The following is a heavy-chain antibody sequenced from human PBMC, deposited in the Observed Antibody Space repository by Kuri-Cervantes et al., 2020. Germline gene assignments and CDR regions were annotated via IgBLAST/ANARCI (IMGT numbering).Heavy chain of an antibody. Sequence: SLKISCAASGFTFDDYAMHWVRQAPGKGLEWVSGISWNSGSIGYADSVKGRFTISRDNSKNTLYLQMNSLRAGDTAVYYCARGIPAGWRNSHVSWFDPWGQGTLVTVSS. J-gene: IGHJ5*02. D-gene: IGHD4-23*01. CDR2: ISWNSGSI. CDR3: ARGIPAGWRNSHVSWFDP. V-gene: IGHV3-9*01. CDR1: GFTFDDYA.